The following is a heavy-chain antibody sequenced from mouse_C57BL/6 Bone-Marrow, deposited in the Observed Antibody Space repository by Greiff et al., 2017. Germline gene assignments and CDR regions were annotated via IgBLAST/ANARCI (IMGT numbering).Heavy chain of an antibody. J-gene: IGHJ1*03. CDR2: IDPSNSET. Sequence: QVQLQQPGAELVRPGSSVKLSCKASGYTFTSYWMHWVKQRPIQGLEWIGNIDPSNSETHYNQKFKDKATLTVDKSSSTAYMQLSSLTSEDSAVYYCARGDYYGSSCYWYLDVWGTGTTVTVSS. V-gene: IGHV1-52*01. CDR1: GYTFTSYW. D-gene: IGHD1-1*01. CDR3: ARGDYYGSSCYWYLDV.